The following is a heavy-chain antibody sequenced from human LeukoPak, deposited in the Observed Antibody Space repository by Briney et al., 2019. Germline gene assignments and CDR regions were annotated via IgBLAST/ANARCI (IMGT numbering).Heavy chain of an antibody. V-gene: IGHV1-69*13. J-gene: IGHJ4*02. D-gene: IGHD2-21*02. CDR3: ARFPSPKPYCGGDCYSPPALFDY. CDR2: IIPIFGTA. Sequence: ASVKVSCKASGGTFSSYAISWVRQAPGQGLEWMGGIIPIFGTANYAQKFQGRVTITADESTSTAYMELSSLRSEDTAVYYCARFPSPKPYCGGDCYSPPALFDYWGQGTLVTVSS. CDR1: GGTFSSYA.